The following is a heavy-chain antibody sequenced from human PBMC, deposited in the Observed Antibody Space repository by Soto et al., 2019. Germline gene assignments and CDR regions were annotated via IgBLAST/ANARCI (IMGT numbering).Heavy chain of an antibody. CDR3: AGLRWGYGAYYYYGMDV. J-gene: IGHJ6*02. Sequence: PSETLSLTCAVYGGSFSGYYWSWIRQPPGKGLEWIGEINHSGSTNYNPSLKSRVTISVDTSKNQFSLKLSSVTAADTAVYYCAGLRWGYGAYYYYGMDVWGQGTTVTVSS. V-gene: IGHV4-34*01. CDR2: INHSGST. CDR1: GGSFSGYY. D-gene: IGHD5-12*01.